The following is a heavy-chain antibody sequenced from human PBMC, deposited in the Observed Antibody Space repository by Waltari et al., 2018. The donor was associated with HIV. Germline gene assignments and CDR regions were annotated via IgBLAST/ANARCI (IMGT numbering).Heavy chain of an antibody. V-gene: IGHV3-23*01. CDR2: ISDSGGST. J-gene: IGHJ4*02. CDR1: GFTFGASA. CDR3: TKRSTDY. Sequence: EVTLLASWVDFVQLGGFRSICCAASGFTFGASAMSWVLQAPGKGLQWVSSISDSGGSTYYAESVKGRFAISRDKSNNTLYLQMNSLRVEDTAVYYCTKRSTDYWGQGTLVTVSS.